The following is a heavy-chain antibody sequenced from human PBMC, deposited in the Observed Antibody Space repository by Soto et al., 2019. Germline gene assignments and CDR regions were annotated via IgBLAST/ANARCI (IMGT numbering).Heavy chain of an antibody. V-gene: IGHV3-23*01. Sequence: GSLRHCYTASGFTFSSYAVSWVRQAPGRGLEWVAAISGSGGSTYYADSVKGRFSISRDNSKNTVYLQMNSLRAEDTAVYYCAANDYGGQLDHWGQGTLVTVSS. CDR2: ISGSGGST. D-gene: IGHD4-17*01. CDR1: GFTFSSYA. CDR3: AANDYGGQLDH. J-gene: IGHJ4*02.